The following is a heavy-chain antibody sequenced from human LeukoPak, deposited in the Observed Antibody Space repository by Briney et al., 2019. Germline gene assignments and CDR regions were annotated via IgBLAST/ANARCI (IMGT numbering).Heavy chain of an antibody. Sequence: GGSLRLSCAASGFTFDDYGMSWVRQAPGKGLEWVSGINWNGGSTGYADSVKGRFTISRDNAKNSLYLQMNSLRAEDTAVYYCAKGGSSWYGSAGYWGQGTLVTVSS. CDR3: AKGGSSWYGSAGY. CDR1: GFTFDDYG. D-gene: IGHD6-13*01. CDR2: INWNGGST. J-gene: IGHJ4*02. V-gene: IGHV3-20*04.